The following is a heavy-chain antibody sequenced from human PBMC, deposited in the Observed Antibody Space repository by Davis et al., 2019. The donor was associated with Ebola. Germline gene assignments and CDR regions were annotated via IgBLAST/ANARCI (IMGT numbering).Heavy chain of an antibody. CDR3: ARDRTMGYYYYYYMDV. V-gene: IGHV3-74*01. J-gene: IGHJ6*03. Sequence: HTGGSLRLSCAASGFTFGIYWMNWVRQAPGKGLVWLARISSDGSSTNYADPVKGRFTISRDNSKNTLHLQMDGLTPEDTAVYYCARDRTMGYYYYYYMDVWGTGTKVTVSS. CDR2: ISSDGSST. D-gene: IGHD1-14*01. CDR1: GFTFGIYW.